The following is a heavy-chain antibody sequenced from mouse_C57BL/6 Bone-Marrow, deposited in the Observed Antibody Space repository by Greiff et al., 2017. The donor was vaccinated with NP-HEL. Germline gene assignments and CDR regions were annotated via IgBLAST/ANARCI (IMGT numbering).Heavy chain of an antibody. CDR1: GFTFSDYG. D-gene: IGHD1-1*01. CDR3: ARRGYGNAMDY. CDR2: ISNLAYSI. V-gene: IGHV5-15*01. Sequence: EVHLVESGGGLVQPGGSLKLSCAASGFTFSDYGMAWVRQAPRKGPEWVAFISNLAYSIYYADTVTGRFTISRGNAKNTLYLEMSSLRSEDTAMYYCARRGYGNAMDYWGQGTSVTVSS. J-gene: IGHJ4*01.